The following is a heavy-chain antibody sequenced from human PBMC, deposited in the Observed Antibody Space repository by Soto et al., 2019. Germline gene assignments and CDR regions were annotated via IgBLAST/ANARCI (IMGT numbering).Heavy chain of an antibody. V-gene: IGHV4-34*01. CDR3: ARGYDYSNWGDAFDI. CDR2: INHSGST. J-gene: IGHJ3*02. Sequence: QVQLQQWGAGLLKPSETLSLTCAVYGGSFSGYYWSWIRQPPGKGLEWIGEINHSGSTNYNPSLKSRVTIAVDTAKSQFSLKLSSVTAADTAVYYCARGYDYSNWGDAFDIWGQGTMFTVSS. D-gene: IGHD4-4*01. CDR1: GGSFSGYY.